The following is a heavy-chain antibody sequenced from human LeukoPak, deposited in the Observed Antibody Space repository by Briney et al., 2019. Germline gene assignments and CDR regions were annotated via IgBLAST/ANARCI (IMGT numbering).Heavy chain of an antibody. V-gene: IGHV3-30*01. Sequence: QPGRSLRLSCAASGFTFSSYPMHWVRQAPGKGLEVEADISYEGSNKYYADSVKGRFTISRDNSKNTLYLQMNSLRAEDTAVYYCARDQPSGEYSRSSGFDWFDPWGQGTLVTVSS. CDR3: ARDQPSGEYSRSSGFDWFDP. J-gene: IGHJ5*02. D-gene: IGHD6-6*01. CDR2: ISYEGSNK. CDR1: GFTFSSYP.